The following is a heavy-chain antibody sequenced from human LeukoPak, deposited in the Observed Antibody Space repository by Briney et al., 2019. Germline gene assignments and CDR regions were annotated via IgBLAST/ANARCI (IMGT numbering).Heavy chain of an antibody. V-gene: IGHV3-23*01. CDR2: ISNSGDNT. CDR3: AKKFYHYLDV. D-gene: IGHD1-14*01. Sequence: GGSLRLSCAASGFTFSSYGMHWVRQAPGKGLEWVSAISNSGDNTYYADSVRGRFTISRDNSKNTLYLQMNSLRAEDTAVYYCAKKFYHYLDVWGQGTTVIVSS. CDR1: GFTFSSYG. J-gene: IGHJ6*02.